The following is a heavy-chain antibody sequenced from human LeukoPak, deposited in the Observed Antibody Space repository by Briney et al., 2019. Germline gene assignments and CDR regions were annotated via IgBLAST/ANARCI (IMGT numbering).Heavy chain of an antibody. CDR3: ASEVVGATNMYY. J-gene: IGHJ4*02. V-gene: IGHV1-69*05. Sequence: GSSVKVSCKASGGTFSSYAISWVRQAPGQGLEWMGGIIPIFGTANYAQKFQGRVTITTDESTSTAYMELSSLRSEDTAVYYYASEVVGATNMYYWGQGTLVTVSS. D-gene: IGHD1-26*01. CDR2: IIPIFGTA. CDR1: GGTFSSYA.